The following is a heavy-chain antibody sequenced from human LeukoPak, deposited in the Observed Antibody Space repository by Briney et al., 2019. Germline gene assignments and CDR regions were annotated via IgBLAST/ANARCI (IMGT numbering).Heavy chain of an antibody. CDR2: ISWNSGSI. J-gene: IGHJ1*01. Sequence: GRSLRLSCAASGFTFDDYAMHWVRPAPGRGLEWVSGISWNSGSIGYPDSVKGRFTISRDNARNSLYLQMNSLRAEDTAFYYGANGLWFGESESPGRDFQDWGQGTLVTVSS. V-gene: IGHV3-9*01. CDR3: ANGLWFGESESPGRDFQD. D-gene: IGHD3-10*01. CDR1: GFTFDDYA.